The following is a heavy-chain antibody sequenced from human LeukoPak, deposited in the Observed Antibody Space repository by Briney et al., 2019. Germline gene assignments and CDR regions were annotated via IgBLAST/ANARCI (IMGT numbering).Heavy chain of an antibody. Sequence: SVKVSCKASGYTFTSYYMHWVRQAPGQGLEWMGGIIPIFGTANYAQKFQGRVTITADESTSTAYMELSSLRSEDTAVYYCARELLDYYDSSGYHRYFDYWGQGTLVTVSS. CDR1: GYTFTSYY. D-gene: IGHD3-22*01. V-gene: IGHV1-69*13. J-gene: IGHJ4*02. CDR2: IIPIFGTA. CDR3: ARELLDYYDSSGYHRYFDY.